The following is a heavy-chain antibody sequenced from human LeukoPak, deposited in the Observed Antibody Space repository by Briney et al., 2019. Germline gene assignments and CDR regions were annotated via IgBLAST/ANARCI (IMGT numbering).Heavy chain of an antibody. V-gene: IGHV1-69*05. D-gene: IGHD6-6*01. CDR1: GGTFSSYA. Sequence: GASVKVSCKASGGTFSSYAISWVRQAPGQGLEWMGGIIPIFGTANYAQKFQGRVTITTDESTSTAYMELSSLRSEDTAVYYCASSSSSSYRSYYMDVWGKGTTVTVSS. CDR2: IIPIFGTA. CDR3: ASSSSSSYRSYYMDV. J-gene: IGHJ6*03.